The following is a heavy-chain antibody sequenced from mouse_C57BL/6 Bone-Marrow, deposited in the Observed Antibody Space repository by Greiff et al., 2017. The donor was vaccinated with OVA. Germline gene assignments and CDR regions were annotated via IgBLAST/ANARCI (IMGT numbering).Heavy chain of an antibody. CDR3: ARSIIYYDYDGWFAY. V-gene: IGHV1-82*01. J-gene: IGHJ3*01. CDR2: IYPGDGDT. Sequence: QVHVKQSGPELVKPGASVKISCKASGYAFSSSWMNWVKQRPGKGLEWIGRIYPGDGDTNYNGKFKGKATLTADKSSSTAYMQLSSLTSEDSAVYFCARSIIYYDYDGWFAYWGQGTLVTVSA. CDR1: GYAFSSSW. D-gene: IGHD2-4*01.